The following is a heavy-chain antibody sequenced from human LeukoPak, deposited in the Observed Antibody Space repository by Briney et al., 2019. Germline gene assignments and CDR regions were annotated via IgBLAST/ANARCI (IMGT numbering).Heavy chain of an antibody. Sequence: GASVKVSCKASGYSFTAYYIHWVRHAPGPGLEWLGWINPNNGNTNYAQRFQGRVTMTRDTSITTAYMELSRLTSDDTAVFYCARVVAYYDGWPLDIWGEGTIVTVAS. CDR3: ARVVAYYDGWPLDI. J-gene: IGHJ3*02. D-gene: IGHD3-22*01. V-gene: IGHV1-2*02. CDR1: GYSFTAYY. CDR2: INPNNGNT.